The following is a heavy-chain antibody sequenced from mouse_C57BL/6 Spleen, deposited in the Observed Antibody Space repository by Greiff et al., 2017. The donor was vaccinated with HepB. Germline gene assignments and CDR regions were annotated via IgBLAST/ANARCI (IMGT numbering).Heavy chain of an antibody. CDR3: ARPRLGRFDD. CDR2: IYPGDGDT. CDR1: GYAFSSSW. D-gene: IGHD4-1*01. V-gene: IGHV1-82*01. J-gene: IGHJ2*01. Sequence: QVQLQQSGPELVKPGASVKISCKASGYAFSSSWMNWVKQRPGKGLEWIGRIYPGDGDTNYNGKFKGKATLTADKSSSPAYMQLSSLTSEDSAVYFCARPRLGRFDDWGQGTTLTVS.